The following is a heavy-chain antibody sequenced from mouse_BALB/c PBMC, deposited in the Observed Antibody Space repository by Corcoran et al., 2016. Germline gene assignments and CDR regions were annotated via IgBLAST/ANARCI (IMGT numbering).Heavy chain of an antibody. V-gene: IGHV5-12*03. CDR3: ARWSGTYYGD. CDR2: IHPQGTT. Sequence: EVQLVESGGGLIQPGGSLRLSCAASGFVVSSNYMSWVRQAPGEGLEWVSFIHPQGTTIYTDSVQGRFTISRDNSKNTLFLQMNNLRDEDTAVYYCARWSGTYYGDWGQGTLVTVSS. D-gene: IGHD1-1*02. J-gene: IGHJ4*01. CDR1: GFVVSSNY.